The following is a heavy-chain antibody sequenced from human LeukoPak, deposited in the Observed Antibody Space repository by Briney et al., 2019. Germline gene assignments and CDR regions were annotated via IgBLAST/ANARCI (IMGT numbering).Heavy chain of an antibody. V-gene: IGHV1-69*05. CDR1: GGTFSSYA. Sequence: SVKVSCWASGGTFSSYAISWVRQAPGQGLEWMGGIIPIFGTANYAQKFQGRVTITTDESTSTAYMELSSLRSEDTAVYYCARDSGTTRAFDIWGQGTMVTVSS. J-gene: IGHJ3*02. CDR2: IIPIFGTA. D-gene: IGHD1-1*01. CDR3: ARDSGTTRAFDI.